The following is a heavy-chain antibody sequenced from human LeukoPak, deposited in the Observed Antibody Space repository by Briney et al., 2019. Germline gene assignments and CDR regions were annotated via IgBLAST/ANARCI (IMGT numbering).Heavy chain of an antibody. CDR3: SRSYHSTSWYYFDH. V-gene: IGHV1-18*01. D-gene: IGHD2/OR15-2a*01. CDR2: IKIGEGAT. CDR1: GYTFSSFE. J-gene: IGHJ4*02. Sequence: ASMKVSCKTSGYTFSSFEITWVRQAPGQGPEWMGWIKIGEGATHYAQKFQDRVSITRDISSNTAFLELRNLRSDDTAVYFCSRSYHSTSWYYFDHWGQGTLVTVSS.